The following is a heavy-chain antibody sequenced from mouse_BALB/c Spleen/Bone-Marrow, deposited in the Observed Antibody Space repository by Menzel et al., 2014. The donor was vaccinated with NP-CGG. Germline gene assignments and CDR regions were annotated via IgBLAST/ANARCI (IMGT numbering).Heavy chain of an antibody. V-gene: IGHV5-17*02. CDR1: GFTFSSFG. CDR2: ISSGSSTI. Sequence: EVKVVESGRGLVQPGGSRKLSCAASGFTFSSFGMHWVRQAPERGLEWVAYISSGSSTIFYADTVKGRFTISRDNPKNTLFLQMTSLRSEDTAMYYCTRGGNWEDFDYWGQGTTLTVSS. J-gene: IGHJ2*01. D-gene: IGHD4-1*01. CDR3: TRGGNWEDFDY.